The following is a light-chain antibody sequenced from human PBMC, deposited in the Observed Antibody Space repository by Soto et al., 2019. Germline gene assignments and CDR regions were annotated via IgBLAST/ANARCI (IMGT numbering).Light chain of an antibody. CDR2: KVS. Sequence: DIQMTQSPSTLSASVGDRVTITCRASQTIDNWLAWYQQIPGKAPNLLIYKVSSLDSGVPSRFSGSGSETEFTLTITTLQPEDFATDYCQQYKAYPHTFAPGTKLQIK. J-gene: IGKJ2*01. CDR1: QTIDNW. V-gene: IGKV1-5*03. CDR3: QQYKAYPHT.